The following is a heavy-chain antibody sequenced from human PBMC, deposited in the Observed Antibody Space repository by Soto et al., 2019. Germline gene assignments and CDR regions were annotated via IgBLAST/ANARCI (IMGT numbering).Heavy chain of an antibody. CDR1: GLTFKTYV. V-gene: IGHV3-30*03. Sequence: GGSLRLSCAAYGLTFKTYVMHWVRQAPGKGLECVAVISDDGSNKYNIASVDGRFTISRDNSKNTRSLQMHSLRDEDTAVYYCARGGGYSYGTNDAFDIWGQGTMVTVS. J-gene: IGHJ3*02. CDR3: ARGGGYSYGTNDAFDI. CDR2: ISDDGSNK. D-gene: IGHD5-18*01.